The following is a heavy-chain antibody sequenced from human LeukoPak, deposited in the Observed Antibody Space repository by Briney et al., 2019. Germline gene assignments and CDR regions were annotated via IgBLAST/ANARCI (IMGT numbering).Heavy chain of an antibody. J-gene: IGHJ4*02. V-gene: IGHV3-30*18. Sequence: GGSLRLSCAASGFTFSSYGMHWVRQAPGKGLEWVAVISYDGSNKYYADSVKGRFTISRDNSKNTLYLQMNSLRAEDTAVYYCAKDEEWYFDYWGQGTLVTVSS. CDR1: GFTFSSYG. CDR3: AKDEEWYFDY. D-gene: IGHD3-3*01. CDR2: ISYDGSNK.